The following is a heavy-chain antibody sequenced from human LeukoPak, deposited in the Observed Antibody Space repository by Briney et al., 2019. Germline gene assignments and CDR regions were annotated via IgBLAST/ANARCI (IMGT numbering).Heavy chain of an antibody. CDR1: GFTFSSYA. Sequence: GGSLRLSCAASGFTFSSYAMSWVRQAPGKGLEWVSAISGSGGSTYYADSVKGRFTISRDNSKNTLYLQTNSLRAEDTAVYYCAKNRAPPAVTGLGYWGQGTLVTVSS. V-gene: IGHV3-23*01. CDR2: ISGSGGST. CDR3: AKNRAPPAVTGLGY. D-gene: IGHD4-23*01. J-gene: IGHJ4*02.